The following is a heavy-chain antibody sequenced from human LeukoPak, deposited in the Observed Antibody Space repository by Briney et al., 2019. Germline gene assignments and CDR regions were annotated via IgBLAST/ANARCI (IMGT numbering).Heavy chain of an antibody. D-gene: IGHD3-22*01. Sequence: PGGSLRLSCAASGFTFSSYGMHWVRQAPGKGLEWVAVISYDGSNKYYADSVKGRFTISRDNSKNTLYLQMNSLRAEDTAVYYCAKDREHSSGYYWKSRAFDIWGQGTMVTVSS. CDR2: ISYDGSNK. J-gene: IGHJ3*02. CDR3: AKDREHSSGYYWKSRAFDI. V-gene: IGHV3-30*18. CDR1: GFTFSSYG.